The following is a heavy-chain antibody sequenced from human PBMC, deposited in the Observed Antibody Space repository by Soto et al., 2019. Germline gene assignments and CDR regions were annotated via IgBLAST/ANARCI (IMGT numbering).Heavy chain of an antibody. CDR3: AXNDYGETNDAFDI. Sequence: QITLKESGPTLVKPTQTLTLTCTFSGFSLSTSGVGVGWIRQPPGKALEWLALIYWDDDKRYSPSLKSRLTITKDTSKNQVVXTMTNMDPVDTATYYCAXNDYGETNDAFDIWGQGTMVTVSS. CDR2: IYWDDDK. J-gene: IGHJ3*02. CDR1: GFSLSTSGVG. D-gene: IGHD4-17*01. V-gene: IGHV2-5*02.